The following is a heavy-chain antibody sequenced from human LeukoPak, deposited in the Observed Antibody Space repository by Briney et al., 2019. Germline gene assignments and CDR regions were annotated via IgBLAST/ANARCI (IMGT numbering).Heavy chain of an antibody. CDR1: GFTFSSYG. J-gene: IGHJ4*02. Sequence: GGSLRLSCAASGFTFSSYGMHWVRQAPGKGLEWVAVISYDGSNKYYADSVKGRFTISRDNSKNTLYLQMNSLRAEDTAVYYCAKDRGLVGATRANYFDYWGQGTLVTVSS. V-gene: IGHV3-30*18. CDR3: AKDRGLVGATRANYFDY. D-gene: IGHD1-26*01. CDR2: ISYDGSNK.